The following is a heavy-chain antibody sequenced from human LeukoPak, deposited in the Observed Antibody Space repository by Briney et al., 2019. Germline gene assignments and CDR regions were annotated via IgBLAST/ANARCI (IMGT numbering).Heavy chain of an antibody. Sequence: SETLSLTCTFSGTSISSHYWSWIRQPPGKGMEWIGYIYSGGSTNYNPSLKSRVTMSVDTSKNQFSLALTSVTAADTALYFCATRPGGSTWYGVFDYWSPGTLVTVS. CDR2: IYSGGST. V-gene: IGHV4-59*11. CDR1: GTSISSHY. CDR3: ATRPGGSTWYGVFDY. D-gene: IGHD6-13*01. J-gene: IGHJ4*02.